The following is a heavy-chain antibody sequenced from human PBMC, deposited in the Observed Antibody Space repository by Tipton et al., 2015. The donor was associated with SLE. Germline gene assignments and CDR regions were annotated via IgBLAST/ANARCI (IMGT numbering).Heavy chain of an antibody. CDR3: AKVSIAAAGLYYFDY. J-gene: IGHJ4*02. V-gene: IGHV3-23*01. CDR1: GFTFSHYS. Sequence: SLRLSCAASGFTFSHYSMNWVRQAPGKGLEWVSAISGSGGSTYYADSVKGRFTISRDNSKNTLYLQMNSLRAEDTAVYYCAKVSIAAAGLYYFDYWGQGTLVTVSS. CDR2: ISGSGGST. D-gene: IGHD6-13*01.